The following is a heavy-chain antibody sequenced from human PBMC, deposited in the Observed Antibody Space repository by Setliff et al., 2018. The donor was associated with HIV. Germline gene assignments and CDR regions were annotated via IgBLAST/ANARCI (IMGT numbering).Heavy chain of an antibody. Sequence: SETLSLTCAVSGGSISSSNWWSWVRQPPEKGLEWIGEIYHGGGTNYNPSLKSRVTLSVDTSKNQFSLKVTSVTAADTAVYYCAREIQFSATTYYYYYMDDWGRGTTVTVSS. CDR3: AREIQFSATTYYYYYMDD. D-gene: IGHD5-18*01. J-gene: IGHJ6*03. V-gene: IGHV4-4*02. CDR1: GGSISSSNW. CDR2: IYHGGGT.